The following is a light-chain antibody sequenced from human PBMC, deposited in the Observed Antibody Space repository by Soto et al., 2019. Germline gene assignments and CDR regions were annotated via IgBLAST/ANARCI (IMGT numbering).Light chain of an antibody. CDR1: QSVSSY. Sequence: IVLAQSPGTLSXSXXXXXTXXXXASQSVSSYLAWYQQKPGQAPKLLIYAASSRATGVPDRFSGSGSGTDFTLTITRLEPEDSAVYFCQQYTGPPTTFGQGTRLEI. J-gene: IGKJ5*01. V-gene: IGKV3-20*01. CDR3: QQYTGPPTT. CDR2: AAS.